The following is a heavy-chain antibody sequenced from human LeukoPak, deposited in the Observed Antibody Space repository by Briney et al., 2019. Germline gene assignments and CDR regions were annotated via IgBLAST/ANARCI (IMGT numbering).Heavy chain of an antibody. D-gene: IGHD1-14*01. CDR1: GFTFSSYG. J-gene: IGHJ6*03. CDR3: AKNHLGPDYMDV. Sequence: GGSLRLSCAASGFTFSSYGMHWVRQAPGKGLEWVAVISYDGSNKYYADSVKGRFTISRDNSKNTLYLQMNSLRAEDTAVYYCAKNHLGPDYMDVWGKGTTVTISS. CDR2: ISYDGSNK. V-gene: IGHV3-30*18.